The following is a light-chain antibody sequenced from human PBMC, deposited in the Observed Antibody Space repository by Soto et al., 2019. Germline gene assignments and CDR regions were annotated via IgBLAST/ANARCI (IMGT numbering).Light chain of an antibody. CDR3: QQFKSYPIT. V-gene: IGKV3-15*01. J-gene: IGKJ5*01. CDR2: GAS. CDR1: QSVSSN. Sequence: EVVMTQSPATLSVSPGERATLSCRASQSVSSNLAWYQQKPGQAPRLLIYGASTRATGIPARFSGSGSGTEFTLTISSLQPEDFGTYYCQQFKSYPITFGQGTRLAI.